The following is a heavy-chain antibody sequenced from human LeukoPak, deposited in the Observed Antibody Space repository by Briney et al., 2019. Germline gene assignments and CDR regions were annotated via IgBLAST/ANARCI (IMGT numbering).Heavy chain of an antibody. CDR3: ARPVVAATTPDTFDI. J-gene: IGHJ3*02. D-gene: IGHD2-15*01. Sequence: GGSLRLSCAASGFTFSRYSMNWVRQAPGKGLEWVSSISGSSSYIYYADSVKGRFTMSRDNAKNSLYLQMNSLRAEDTAVYYCARPVVAATTPDTFDIWGQGTMVTVSS. CDR2: ISGSSSYI. CDR1: GFTFSRYS. V-gene: IGHV3-21*01.